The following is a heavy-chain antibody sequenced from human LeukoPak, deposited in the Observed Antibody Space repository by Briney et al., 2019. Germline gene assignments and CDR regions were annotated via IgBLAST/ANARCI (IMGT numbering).Heavy chain of an antibody. CDR3: ASMISSGWYYYYYYGMDV. D-gene: IGHD6-19*01. CDR1: GYTFTSYD. V-gene: IGHV1-8*01. J-gene: IGHJ6*02. Sequence: ASVKVSCKASGYTFTSYDINWVRQATGQGLEWMGWMNPNSGNTGYAQEFQGRVTMTRNTSISTAYMELSSLRSEDTAVYYCASMISSGWYYYYYYGMDVWGQGTTVTVSS. CDR2: MNPNSGNT.